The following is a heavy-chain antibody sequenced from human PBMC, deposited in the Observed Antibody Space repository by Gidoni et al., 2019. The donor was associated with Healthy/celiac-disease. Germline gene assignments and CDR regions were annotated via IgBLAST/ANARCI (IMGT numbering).Heavy chain of an antibody. Sequence: QVQLVESGGGVVQPGRSLRLSCAASGFTFSSYAMHWVRQAPGKGLEWVAVISYDGSNKYYADSVKGRFTISRDNSKNTLYLQMNSLRAEDTAVYYCARGIVVVPAASPYYYYYYMDVWGKGTTVTVSS. D-gene: IGHD2-2*01. V-gene: IGHV3-30-3*01. CDR2: ISYDGSNK. CDR1: GFTFSSYA. CDR3: ARGIVVVPAASPYYYYYYMDV. J-gene: IGHJ6*03.